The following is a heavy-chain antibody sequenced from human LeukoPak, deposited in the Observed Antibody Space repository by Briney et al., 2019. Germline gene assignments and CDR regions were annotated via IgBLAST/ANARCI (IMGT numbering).Heavy chain of an antibody. CDR3: ARASQPITIFGVVILTDNWFDP. J-gene: IGHJ5*02. D-gene: IGHD3-3*01. V-gene: IGHV1-8*03. CDR1: GYTFTSYD. CDR2: MNPNSGNT. Sequence: ASVKVSCKASGYTFTSYDINWVRQATGQGLEWMGWMNPNSGNTGYAQKFQGRVTITRNTSISTAYMELSSLRSEDTAVYYCARASQPITIFGVVILTDNWFDPWGQGTLVTVSS.